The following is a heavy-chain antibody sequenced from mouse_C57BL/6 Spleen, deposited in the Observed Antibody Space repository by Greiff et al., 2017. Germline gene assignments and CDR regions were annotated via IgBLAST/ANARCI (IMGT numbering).Heavy chain of an antibody. D-gene: IGHD2-5*01. CDR1: AYTFTSSW. Sequence: VQLQQPGAELVMPGASVKLSCKSSAYTFTSSWTHWVKQRPGQGLEWIGEIDPSVRHTNYNQKYKGQSTLTVDKSSSTAYIQLSSLTSEDSAVYYCARHYSNLYWYFDVWGTGTTVTVSS. CDR2: IDPSVRHT. CDR3: ARHYSNLYWYFDV. V-gene: IGHV1-69*01. J-gene: IGHJ1*03.